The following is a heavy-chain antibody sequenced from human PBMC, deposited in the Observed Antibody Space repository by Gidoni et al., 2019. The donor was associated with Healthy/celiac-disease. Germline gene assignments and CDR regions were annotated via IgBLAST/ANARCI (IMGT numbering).Heavy chain of an antibody. CDR1: GFPFSSSS. J-gene: IGHJ6*02. CDR3: ARVPRVVIPHYYYGMDV. V-gene: IGHV3-48*02. D-gene: IGHD3-3*01. CDR2: ISSSSSTI. Sequence: EVQLVESGGGLVQPGGSLRLSCAASGFPFSSSSMNWVRQAPGKGLEWVSYISSSSSTIYYADSVKCRFTISRDNAKNSLYLQMNSLRDEDTAVYYCARVPRVVIPHYYYGMDVWGQGTTVTVSS.